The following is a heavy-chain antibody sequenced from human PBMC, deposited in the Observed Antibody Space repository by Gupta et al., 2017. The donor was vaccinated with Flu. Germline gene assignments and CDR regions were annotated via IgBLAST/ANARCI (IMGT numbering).Heavy chain of an antibody. Sequence: QVQLQQWGAGLLKPSETLSLTCAVYGGSFSGYYWSWIRQPPGKGLEWIGEINHSGSTNYNPSLKSRVTISVDTSKNQFSLKLSSVTAADTAVYYCARGSPWGRYFDWPGHFDYWGQGTLVTVSS. CDR1: GGSFSGYY. CDR2: INHSGST. J-gene: IGHJ4*02. V-gene: IGHV4-34*01. CDR3: ARGSPWGRYFDWPGHFDY. D-gene: IGHD3-9*01.